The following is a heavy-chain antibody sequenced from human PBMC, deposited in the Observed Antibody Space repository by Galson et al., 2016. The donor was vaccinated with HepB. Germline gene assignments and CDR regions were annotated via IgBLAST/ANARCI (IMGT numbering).Heavy chain of an antibody. Sequence: SETLSLTCIVSGYSIRNGYYWAWIRQPPGKGLEWIGSVYHSGSTYDNPSLKSRVTTSVDTSKNEFSLKLTSVTAADTAVYRCVRQIIRTSYFDYWGQGTLVTVSS. J-gene: IGHJ4*02. CDR1: GYSIRNGYY. D-gene: IGHD2-2*01. V-gene: IGHV4-38-2*02. CDR3: VRQIIRTSYFDY. CDR2: VYHSGST.